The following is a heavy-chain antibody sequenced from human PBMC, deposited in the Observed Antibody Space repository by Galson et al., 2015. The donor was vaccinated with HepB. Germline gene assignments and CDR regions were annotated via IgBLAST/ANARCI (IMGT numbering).Heavy chain of an antibody. CDR2: ISSSSSYI. CDR1: GFTFSSYS. Sequence: SLRLSCAASGFTFSSYSMNWVRQAPGKGLEWVSSISSSSSYIYYADSVKGRFTISRDNAKNSLYLQMNSLRAEDTAVYYCARDIRAYSSSRFDYWGQGTLVTVSS. J-gene: IGHJ4*02. CDR3: ARDIRAYSSSRFDY. D-gene: IGHD6-13*01. V-gene: IGHV3-21*01.